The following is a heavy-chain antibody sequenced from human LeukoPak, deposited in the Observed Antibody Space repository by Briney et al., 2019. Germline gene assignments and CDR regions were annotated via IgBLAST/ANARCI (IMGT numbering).Heavy chain of an antibody. V-gene: IGHV1-2*02. CDR2: ISPNSGGT. Sequence: ASVKVSCKASGYTLTDYYIHWVRQAPGQGLEWMGWISPNSGGTNYAQKFQGRVTMTRDTSISTAFMELSRLRSDDTAVYYCARVKTMIVVVRLFDYWGQGTLVTVSS. CDR1: GYTLTDYY. J-gene: IGHJ4*02. D-gene: IGHD3-22*01. CDR3: ARVKTMIVVVRLFDY.